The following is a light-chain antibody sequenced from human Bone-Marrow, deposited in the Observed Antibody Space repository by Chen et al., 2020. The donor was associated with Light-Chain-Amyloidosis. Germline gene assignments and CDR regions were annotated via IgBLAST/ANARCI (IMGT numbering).Light chain of an antibody. Sequence: QSALFQPASVSRSPGQSIILSCTGTSSDVGGDNHVSWYQQHPDKAPKLMIYEVTNRPLWVPDRFSGSKSYNTASLTLSGLQTEDEADYFCSSYTITNTLVFGSGTRVTVL. CDR2: EVT. CDR3: SSYTITNTLV. J-gene: IGLJ1*01. CDR1: SSDVGGDNH. V-gene: IGLV2-14*01.